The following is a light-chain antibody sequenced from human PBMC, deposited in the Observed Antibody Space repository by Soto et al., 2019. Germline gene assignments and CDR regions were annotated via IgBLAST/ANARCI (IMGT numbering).Light chain of an antibody. Sequence: QSALTQPASVSGSPGQSITISCTGTSSDVGGYNYVSWYQQQPGKAPKLMIYDVSNRPSGVSNRFSGSKSGNTASLTISGLQAEDEADYYCCSYTSISTYGVVGGGPKLTVL. CDR2: DVS. CDR1: SSDVGGYNY. V-gene: IGLV2-14*01. CDR3: CSYTSISTYGV. J-gene: IGLJ2*01.